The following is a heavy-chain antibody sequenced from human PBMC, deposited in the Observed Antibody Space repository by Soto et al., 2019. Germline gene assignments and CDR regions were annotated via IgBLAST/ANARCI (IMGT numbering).Heavy chain of an antibody. J-gene: IGHJ4*02. Sequence: EVQLVESGGGLVQPGGSLRLSCAASGFSLSDYWMHWVRQAPGAGLVWLSRITSDGSSTNYADSVKGRFTISRDNAKNTLYLQVNRLRGEDTAVYYCARGANGYYYFDYWGPGTLGTVS. D-gene: IGHD5-18*01. CDR2: ITSDGSST. CDR1: GFSLSDYW. CDR3: ARGANGYYYFDY. V-gene: IGHV3-74*01.